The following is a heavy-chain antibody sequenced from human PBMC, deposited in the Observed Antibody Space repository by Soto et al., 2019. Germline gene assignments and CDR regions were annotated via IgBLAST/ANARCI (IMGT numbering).Heavy chain of an antibody. CDR2: IWYDGSNK. Sequence: GGSLRLSCAASGFTFSSYGMHWVRQAPGKGLEWVAVIWYDGSNKYYADSVKGRFTISRDNSKNTLYLRMNSLRAEDTAVYYCARDIYRYCSGGSCGFDYWGQGTLVTVSS. V-gene: IGHV3-33*01. CDR3: ARDIYRYCSGGSCGFDY. CDR1: GFTFSSYG. D-gene: IGHD2-15*01. J-gene: IGHJ4*02.